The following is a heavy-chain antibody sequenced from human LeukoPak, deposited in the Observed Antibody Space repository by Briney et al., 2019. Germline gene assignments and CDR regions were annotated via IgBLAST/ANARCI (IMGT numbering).Heavy chain of an antibody. CDR3: AKDPGGIATRTFDY. V-gene: IGHV3-23*01. D-gene: IGHD6-6*01. CDR2: ISGSGSIT. Sequence: GGSLRLSCAASGFTFNSYSMSWVRQAPGEGLEWVSVISGSGSITFYADSVKGRFTISRDNSKNTLYLQMDSPRAEDTAVYHCAKDPGGIATRTFDYWGQGTLVTVSS. CDR1: GFTFNSYS. J-gene: IGHJ4*02.